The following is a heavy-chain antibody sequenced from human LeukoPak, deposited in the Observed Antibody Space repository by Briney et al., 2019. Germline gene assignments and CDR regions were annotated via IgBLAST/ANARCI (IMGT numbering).Heavy chain of an antibody. Sequence: SETLSLTCAVYGVSFSGYYWSWIRQPPGKGLEWIGEINHRGSTNYNPSLKSRVTISVDTSKNQFSLKLTSVTAADTAVYYCATLGEYYDSSGYYYNWGQGTLVTVSS. CDR3: ATLGEYYDSSGYYYN. J-gene: IGHJ4*02. CDR2: INHRGST. V-gene: IGHV4-34*01. D-gene: IGHD3-22*01. CDR1: GVSFSGYY.